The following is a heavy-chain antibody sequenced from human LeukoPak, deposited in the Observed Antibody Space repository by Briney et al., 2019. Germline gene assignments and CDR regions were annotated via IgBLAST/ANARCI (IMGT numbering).Heavy chain of an antibody. CDR1: GYTFTSYG. J-gene: IGHJ4*02. V-gene: IGHV1-18*01. CDR3: ARLLGYCSGGSCYSVGGEFDY. Sequence: GASVKVSCKASGYTFTSYGISWVRQAPGQGLEWMGWISAYNANTNYAQKLQGRVTMTTDTSTSTAYMELRSLRSDDTAVYYCARLLGYCSGGSCYSVGGEFDYWGQGTLVTVSS. CDR2: ISAYNANT. D-gene: IGHD2-15*01.